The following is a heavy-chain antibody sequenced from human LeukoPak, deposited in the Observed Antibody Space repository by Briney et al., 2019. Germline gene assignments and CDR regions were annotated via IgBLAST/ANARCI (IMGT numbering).Heavy chain of an antibody. J-gene: IGHJ3*02. Sequence: GASVKVSSKASGYTSTGYYMHWWRRAPGQGLEWMGWINPNSGGTNYAQKFQGRVTMTRDTYISTAYMELSMLRSDDASVYCCAGDQGTFWGAFDIWGQGTMVTVSS. V-gene: IGHV1-2*02. CDR1: GYTSTGYY. CDR3: AGDQGTFWGAFDI. D-gene: IGHD3-16*01. CDR2: INPNSGGT.